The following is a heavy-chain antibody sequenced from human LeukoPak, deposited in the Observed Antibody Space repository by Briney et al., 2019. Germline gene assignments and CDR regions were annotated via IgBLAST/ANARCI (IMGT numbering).Heavy chain of an antibody. CDR2: IYHSGST. J-gene: IGHJ4*02. V-gene: IGHV4-38-2*02. D-gene: IGHD6-19*01. Sequence: PSETLSLTCTVSGYSISSGYYWGWIRQPPGKGLEWIGSIYHSGSTYYNPSLKSRVTISVDTSKNQFSLKLSSVTAADTAVYYCAREEQWLDAYYFDYWGQGTLVTVSS. CDR1: GYSISSGYY. CDR3: AREEQWLDAYYFDY.